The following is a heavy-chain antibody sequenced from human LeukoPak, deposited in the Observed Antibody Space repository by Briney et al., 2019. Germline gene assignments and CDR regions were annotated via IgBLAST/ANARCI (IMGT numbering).Heavy chain of an antibody. CDR2: ISGSGSGSST. D-gene: IGHD3-10*01. CDR3: ARDPRAISGSTFRYFDY. J-gene: IGHJ4*02. Sequence: PGGSLRLSCAASEFSVGSNYMTWVRQAPGKGLEWVSTISGSGSGSSTYYADSVKGRFTIPRDNSKNTLYLQMNSLRAEDTAVYYCARDPRAISGSTFRYFDYWGQGTLVTVSS. CDR1: EFSVGSNY. V-gene: IGHV3-23*01.